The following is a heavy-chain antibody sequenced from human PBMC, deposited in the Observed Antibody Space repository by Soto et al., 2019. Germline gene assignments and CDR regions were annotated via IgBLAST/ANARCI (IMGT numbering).Heavy chain of an antibody. D-gene: IGHD6-13*01. J-gene: IGHJ3*02. CDR3: ARASAAAGAFDI. CDR2: IGTAGDT. CDR1: GFTFSSYD. Sequence: EVQLVESGGGLVQPGGSLRLSCAASGFTFSSYDMHWVRQATGKGLEWVSAIGTAGDTYYPGSVKGRFTISRENAKNSLYLQMNSLRAGDTAVYYCARASAAAGAFDIWGQGTMVTVSS. V-gene: IGHV3-13*01.